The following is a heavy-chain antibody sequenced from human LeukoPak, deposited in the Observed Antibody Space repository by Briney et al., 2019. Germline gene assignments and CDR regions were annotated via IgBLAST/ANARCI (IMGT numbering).Heavy chain of an antibody. D-gene: IGHD3-10*01. J-gene: IGHJ4*02. Sequence: GGSLRLSCAVSGFTFSSSYMNWVRQAPGKGLEWVAVISYDGSNKYYADSVKGRFTISRDNSKNTLYLQMNSLRAEDTAVYYCATLKKSGDFDYWGQGTLVTVSS. CDR1: GFTFSSSY. CDR2: ISYDGSNK. CDR3: ATLKKSGDFDY. V-gene: IGHV3-30*03.